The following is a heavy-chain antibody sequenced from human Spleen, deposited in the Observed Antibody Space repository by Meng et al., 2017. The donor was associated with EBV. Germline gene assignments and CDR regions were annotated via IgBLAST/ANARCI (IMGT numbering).Heavy chain of an antibody. D-gene: IGHD1-26*01. V-gene: IGHV3-72*01. Sequence: EVQLVESGGGLVQPGGSPRLSCAASGFTLSDHYMDWVRQAPGKGLEWVGRTKNKRKGYTMEYAASVKGRFSMLRDDSKNSLFLQMISLKTEDTAVYYCVMWISGRPKWGQGTLVTVSS. CDR3: VMWISGRPK. CDR2: TKNKRKGYTM. CDR1: GFTLSDHY. J-gene: IGHJ4*02.